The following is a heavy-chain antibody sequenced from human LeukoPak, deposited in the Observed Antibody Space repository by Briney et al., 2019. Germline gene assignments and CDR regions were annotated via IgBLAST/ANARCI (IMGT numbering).Heavy chain of an antibody. V-gene: IGHV4-59*01. Sequence: SETLSLTCTVSGGSISTYHWTWVRQPPGKGLEWIGYIYYSGSTNYNPSLKSRVTISVDTSKNQFSLKLSSVTAADTAVYYCARVRYSSSWYWFDPWGQGTLVTVSS. CDR3: ARVRYSSSWYWFDP. CDR1: GGSISTYH. CDR2: IYYSGST. J-gene: IGHJ5*02. D-gene: IGHD6-13*01.